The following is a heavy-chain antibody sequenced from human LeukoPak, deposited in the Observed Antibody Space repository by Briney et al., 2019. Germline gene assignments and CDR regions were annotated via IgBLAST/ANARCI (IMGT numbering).Heavy chain of an antibody. Sequence: SETLSLTCAVYGGSFSGYYWSWIRQPPGKGLEWIGEINHSGSTNYNPSLKSRVAISVDTSKNQFSLKLSSVTAADTAVYYCARGRHTYCGGDCWRYYFDYWGQGTLVTVSP. CDR1: GGSFSGYY. CDR3: ARGRHTYCGGDCWRYYFDY. J-gene: IGHJ4*02. CDR2: INHSGST. D-gene: IGHD2-21*02. V-gene: IGHV4-34*01.